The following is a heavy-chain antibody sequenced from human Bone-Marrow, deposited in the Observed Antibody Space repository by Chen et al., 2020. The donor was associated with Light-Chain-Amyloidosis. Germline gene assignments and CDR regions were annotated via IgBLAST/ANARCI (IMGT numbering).Heavy chain of an antibody. J-gene: IGHJ4*02. V-gene: IGHV3-74*01. CDR3: ARDRGRFSYNRGGLDS. CDR2: MPTDVTKT. D-gene: IGHD3-10*01. CDR1: GFTLNTYW. Sequence: EVQLVEPGGALVQPGGSLRLSCAASGFTLNTYWMHWVRQPPGGGLVWVARMPTDVTKTVYADSVKGRFTVSRDDAKNTLYLEMNSLRVEDTGRYFCARDRGRFSYNRGGLDSWGQGTLVTVSS.